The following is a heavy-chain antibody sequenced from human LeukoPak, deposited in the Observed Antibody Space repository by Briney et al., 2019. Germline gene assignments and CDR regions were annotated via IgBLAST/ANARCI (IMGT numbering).Heavy chain of an antibody. CDR3: AKGGTTVVDY. CDR1: GFIFNNYA. J-gene: IGHJ4*02. D-gene: IGHD4-23*01. CDR2: ISWNSGSI. V-gene: IGHV3-9*01. Sequence: GRSLRLSCAGSGFIFNNYAMHWVRQPPGKGLEWVSGISWNSGSIDYADSVKGRFTISRDNAKNTLYLQMNSLRAEDTAVYYCAKGGTTVVDYWGQGTLVTVSS.